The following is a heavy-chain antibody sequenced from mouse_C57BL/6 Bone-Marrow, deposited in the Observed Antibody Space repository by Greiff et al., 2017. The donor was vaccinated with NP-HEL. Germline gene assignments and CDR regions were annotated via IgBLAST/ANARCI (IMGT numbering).Heavy chain of an antibody. D-gene: IGHD1-1*01. V-gene: IGHV1-50*01. Sequence: QVQLQQPGAELVKPGASVKLSCKASGYTFTSYWMQWVKQRPGQGLEWIGEIDPSDSYTNYNQKFKGKATLTVGTSSSTAYMQLSSLTSEDSAVYYCASVYGRWGQGTLVTVSA. J-gene: IGHJ3*01. CDR3: ASVYGR. CDR2: IDPSDSYT. CDR1: GYTFTSYW.